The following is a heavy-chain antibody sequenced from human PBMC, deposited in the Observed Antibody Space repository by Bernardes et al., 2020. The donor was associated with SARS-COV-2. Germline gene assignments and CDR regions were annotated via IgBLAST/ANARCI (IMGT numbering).Heavy chain of an antibody. CDR1: GFTFNNYA. J-gene: IGHJ4*02. Sequence: GRSLRLSCAASGFTFNNYAMNWVRQAPGKGLEWVSSISGSGLSTYYSGSVKGRFTISRDNSENTLYLQMDSLRADDAAVYYCASSDFEISGFLIYHFDHSRQGILVTVCS. D-gene: IGHD3-22*01. CDR2: ISGSGLST. CDR3: ASSDFEISGFLIYHFDH. V-gene: IGHV3-23*01.